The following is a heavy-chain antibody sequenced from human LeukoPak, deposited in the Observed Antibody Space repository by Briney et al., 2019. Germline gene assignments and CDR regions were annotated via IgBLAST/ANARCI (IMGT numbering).Heavy chain of an antibody. D-gene: IGHD1-26*01. CDR3: ARRVGATSSEKGRAFDI. CDR1: GGSISSGSYY. V-gene: IGHV4-61*02. Sequence: RASETLSLTCTVSGGSISSGSYYWSWIRQPAGKGLEWIGRIYTSGSTNYNPSLKSRVTISVDTSKNQFSLKLSSVTAADTAVYYCARRVGATSSEKGRAFDIWGQGTMVTVSS. J-gene: IGHJ3*02. CDR2: IYTSGST.